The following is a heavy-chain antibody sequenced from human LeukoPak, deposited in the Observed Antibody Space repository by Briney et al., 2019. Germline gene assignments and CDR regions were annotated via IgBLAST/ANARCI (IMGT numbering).Heavy chain of an antibody. CDR2: IYYRGNT. D-gene: IGHD6-13*01. CDR3: ARRVYSSNSGFDY. CDR1: GGSISSSSYY. Sequence: SETLSLTCTVSGGSISSSSYYWGWIRQSPGKGLEWIGTIYYRGNTYYNPSLKSRVTISVDTSKNQFSLKMSSVTAADTAVYYCARRVYSSNSGFDYWGQGTLVTVSS. J-gene: IGHJ4*02. V-gene: IGHV4-39*01.